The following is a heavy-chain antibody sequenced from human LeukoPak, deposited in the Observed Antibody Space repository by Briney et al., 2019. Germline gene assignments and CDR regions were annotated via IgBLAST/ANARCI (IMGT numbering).Heavy chain of an antibody. CDR1: GGSISSYY. CDR2: IYYSGST. D-gene: IGHD6-13*01. CDR3: ARRGRIAAAGTDAFDI. J-gene: IGHJ3*02. V-gene: IGHV4-59*08. Sequence: SETLSLTCTVSGGSISSYYWNWIRQPPGKGLEWIGYIYYSGSTNYNPSLKSRVTISVDTSKTHFSLRLSSVTAADTAIYYCARRGRIAAAGTDAFDIWGQGTMVTVSS.